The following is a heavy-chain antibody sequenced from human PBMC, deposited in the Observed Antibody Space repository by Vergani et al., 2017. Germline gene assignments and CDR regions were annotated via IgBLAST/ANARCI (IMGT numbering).Heavy chain of an antibody. V-gene: IGHV3-30*02. CDR1: GYTFGHFD. J-gene: IGHJ6*02. CDR2: IRYDGSNP. D-gene: IGHD1-26*01. Sequence: QEQLLQSGGGVVQPGGSLRLSCIGSGYTFGHFDMHWVRQAPGKGLAWVAFIRYDGSNPQYIDSVKGRFTISRDNSKDTLFLQMKRLRPEDTGTYFCAKKGGSLYYYGVNVWGQGTTITVSS. CDR3: AKKGGSLYYYGVNV.